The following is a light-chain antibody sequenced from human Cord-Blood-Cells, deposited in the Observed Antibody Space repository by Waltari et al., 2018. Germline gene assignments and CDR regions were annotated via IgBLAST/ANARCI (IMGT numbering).Light chain of an antibody. CDR3: QQYGSSPPYT. J-gene: IGKJ2*01. Sequence: EIVLTQSPGTLSLSPGERATLSCRASQSVSSSYLAWYQQKPGQAPRRLIYGASSRATGIPDRFSGSGSGTDITLTISRLEPEDFAVYYCQQYGSSPPYTFGQGTKREIK. CDR1: QSVSSSY. V-gene: IGKV3-20*01. CDR2: GAS.